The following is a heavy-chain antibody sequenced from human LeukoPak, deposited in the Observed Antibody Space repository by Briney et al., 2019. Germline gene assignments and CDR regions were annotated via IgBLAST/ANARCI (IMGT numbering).Heavy chain of an antibody. Sequence: GGSLRLSSAASGFTFSYFAMSWVRQAPGKGLEWVSYISSSSSTIYYADSVKGRFTISRDNAKNSLYLQMNSLRAEDTAVYYCARVVPAAIRGATAMDVWGKGTTVTVFS. CDR3: ARVVPAAIRGATAMDV. D-gene: IGHD2-2*02. V-gene: IGHV3-48*04. CDR2: ISSSSSTI. J-gene: IGHJ6*03. CDR1: GFTFSYFA.